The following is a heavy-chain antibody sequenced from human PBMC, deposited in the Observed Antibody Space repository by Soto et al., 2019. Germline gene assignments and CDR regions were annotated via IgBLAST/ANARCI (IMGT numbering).Heavy chain of an antibody. CDR3: AKETHSGYDLGGFFDY. Sequence: EVQLLESGGGLVQPGGSLRLSCAASGFTFSSYAMSWVRQAPGKGLEWVSAISGSGGSTYYADSVKGRFTISRDNSKNTLYRQMNSLRAEDTAVYYCAKETHSGYDLGGFFDYWGQGTLVTVSS. CDR1: GFTFSSYA. CDR2: ISGSGGST. J-gene: IGHJ4*02. D-gene: IGHD5-12*01. V-gene: IGHV3-23*01.